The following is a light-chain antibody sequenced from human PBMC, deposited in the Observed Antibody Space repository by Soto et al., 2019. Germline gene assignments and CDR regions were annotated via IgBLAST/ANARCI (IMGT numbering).Light chain of an antibody. CDR2: EGS. CDR1: SSDVGSYNL. V-gene: IGLV2-23*01. Sequence: QSALTQPASVSGSPGQSITISCTGTSSDVGSYNLVSWYQQHPDKAPKLMIYEGSKRPSGVSNRFSGSKSGNTASLTISGHQAEDEADYYCCSYAGSQVFGGGTKLTVL. CDR3: CSYAGSQV. J-gene: IGLJ2*01.